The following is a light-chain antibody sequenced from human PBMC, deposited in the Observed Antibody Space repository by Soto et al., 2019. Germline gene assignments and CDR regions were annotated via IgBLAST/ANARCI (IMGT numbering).Light chain of an antibody. V-gene: IGKV1-8*01. CDR3: QQYYSYLGGVT. J-gene: IGKJ3*01. Sequence: AIRMTQSPSSFSASTGARVTITCRASQGISSYLAWYQQKPGKAPKLLMYAAFTLQSGVPSRFSGSGSGTDFTLTISCLQSEDFATYFCQQYYSYLGGVTFCPGTKVDIK. CDR2: AAF. CDR1: QGISSY.